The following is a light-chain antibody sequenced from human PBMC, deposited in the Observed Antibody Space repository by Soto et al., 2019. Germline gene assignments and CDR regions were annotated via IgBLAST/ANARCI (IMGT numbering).Light chain of an antibody. CDR3: QQYYSYPRA. CDR1: QSVSGW. Sequence: DIQMTQSPSTLSASVGDRITITCRASQSVSGWLAWYQKKPGKAPKLLIYAASTLQSGVPSRFSGSGSGTDFTLTINYLQSEDFATYYCQQYYSYPRAFGQGTKVDIK. V-gene: IGKV1-5*01. J-gene: IGKJ1*01. CDR2: AAS.